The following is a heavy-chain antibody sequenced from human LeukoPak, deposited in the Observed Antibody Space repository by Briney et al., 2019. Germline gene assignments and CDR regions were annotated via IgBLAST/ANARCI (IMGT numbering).Heavy chain of an antibody. CDR3: ARALDEGARFDY. CDR2: FYSGGSA. Sequence: PGGSLRLSCAASGFIVSSNYITWVRQAPGKGLEWVSVFYSGGSADYADSVKGRFIISRDNSKTTLYLQMNSLRAEDTAVYYCARALDEGARFDYWGQGTLVTVSS. J-gene: IGHJ4*02. V-gene: IGHV3-66*01. CDR1: GFIVSSNY.